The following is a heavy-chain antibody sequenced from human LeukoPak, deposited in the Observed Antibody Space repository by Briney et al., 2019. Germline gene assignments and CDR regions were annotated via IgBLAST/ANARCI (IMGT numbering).Heavy chain of an antibody. CDR3: ARYYDILTGSGGFDY. CDR2: INPNSGGT. D-gene: IGHD3-9*01. V-gene: IGHV1-2*02. Sequence: ASVKVSCKASGYTFTGYYMHWVRQAPGQGLEWMGWINPNSGGTNYAQKFQGRVTMTRDTSISTAYMELSRLRSDDTAVYYCARYYDILTGSGGFDYWGQGTLVTVSS. CDR1: GYTFTGYY. J-gene: IGHJ4*02.